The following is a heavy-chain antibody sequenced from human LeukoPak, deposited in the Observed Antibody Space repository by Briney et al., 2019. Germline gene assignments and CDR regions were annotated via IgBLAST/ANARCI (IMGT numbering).Heavy chain of an antibody. CDR2: IRYDGSNK. Sequence: GGSVRLSCAASGFTFSSYGMHWVRQAPGKGLEWVAFIRYDGSNKYYADSVKGRFTISRDNSKNTLYLQMNSLRAEDTAVYYCAKDQWQLVLTNDAFDIWGQGTMVTVSS. D-gene: IGHD6-6*01. V-gene: IGHV3-30*02. CDR1: GFTFSSYG. J-gene: IGHJ3*02. CDR3: AKDQWQLVLTNDAFDI.